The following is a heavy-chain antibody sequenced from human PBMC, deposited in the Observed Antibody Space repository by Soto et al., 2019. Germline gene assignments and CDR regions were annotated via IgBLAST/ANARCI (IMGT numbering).Heavy chain of an antibody. J-gene: IGHJ4*02. Sequence: SETLSLTCTVSGGSISSSSYYWGWIRQPPGKGLEWIGSIYYSVSTYYNPSLKSRVTISVDTSKNHFSLKLSSVTAADTAVYYCASLASVIREYSGKGNMVTVSA. CDR2: IYYSVST. D-gene: IGHD1-26*01. CDR1: GGSISSSSYY. V-gene: IGHV4-39*01. CDR3: ASLASVIREY.